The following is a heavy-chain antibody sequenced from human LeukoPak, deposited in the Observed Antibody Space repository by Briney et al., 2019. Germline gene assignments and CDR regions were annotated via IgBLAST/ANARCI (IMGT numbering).Heavy chain of an antibody. D-gene: IGHD3-22*01. CDR2: IYYTGRA. CDR3: ARATRHYYDSSGYPIPVDYYGMDV. CDR1: GGSISSNDYF. J-gene: IGHJ6*02. Sequence: SETLSLTCTVSGGSISSNDYFWGWIRQPPGKGLEWIGTIYYTGRAYYNPSLRSRVTISVDTSKNQFSLKLSSVTAADTAVYYCARATRHYYDSSGYPIPVDYYGMDVWGQGTTVTVSS. V-gene: IGHV4-39*01.